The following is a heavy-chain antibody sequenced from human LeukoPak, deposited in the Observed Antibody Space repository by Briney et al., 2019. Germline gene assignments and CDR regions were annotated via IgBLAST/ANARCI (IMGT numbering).Heavy chain of an antibody. CDR3: ARYYYDGGGYYYIDY. J-gene: IGHJ4*02. CDR2: IYYSGST. D-gene: IGHD3-22*01. CDR1: GGSISSGGYY. V-gene: IGHV4-31*03. Sequence: SQTLSLTCTVSGGSISSGGYYWSWIRQHPGKGLEWIGYIYYSGSTYYNPSLKSRVTISVDTSKNQFSLKLSSVTAADTAVYYCARYYYDGGGYYYIDYWGQGTLVTVSS.